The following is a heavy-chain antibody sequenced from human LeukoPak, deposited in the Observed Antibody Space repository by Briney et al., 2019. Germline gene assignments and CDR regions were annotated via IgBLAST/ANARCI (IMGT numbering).Heavy chain of an antibody. CDR3: ATTDIVVVPAAMDPYWYFDL. V-gene: IGHV1-24*01. CDR1: GYTLTELS. D-gene: IGHD2-2*01. CDR2: FDPEDGET. J-gene: IGHJ2*01. Sequence: GASVKVSCKVSGYTLTELSMHWVRQAPGKGLEWMGGFDPEDGETIYAQKFQGRVTMTEDTSTDTAYMELSSLRSEDTAVYYCATTDIVVVPAAMDPYWYFDLWGRGTLVTVSS.